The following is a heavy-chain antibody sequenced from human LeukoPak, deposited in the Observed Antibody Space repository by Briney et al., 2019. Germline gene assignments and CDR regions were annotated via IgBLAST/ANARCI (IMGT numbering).Heavy chain of an antibody. CDR1: GYTLTELS. Sequence: ASVKVSCKVSGYTLTELSMHWVRQAPGKGLEWMGGFDPEDGETIYAQKFQGRVTMTRDTSISTAYMELSRLRSDDTAVYYCALGKAPWELPLYDAFDIWGQGTMVTVSS. J-gene: IGHJ3*02. D-gene: IGHD1-26*01. CDR3: ALGKAPWELPLYDAFDI. V-gene: IGHV1-24*01. CDR2: FDPEDGET.